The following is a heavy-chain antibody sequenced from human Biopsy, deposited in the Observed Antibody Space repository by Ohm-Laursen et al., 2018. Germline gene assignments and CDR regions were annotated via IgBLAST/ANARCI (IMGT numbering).Heavy chain of an antibody. J-gene: IGHJ4*02. CDR1: GGSVSSNTNY. Sequence: SDTLSLTCTVSGGSVSSNTNYWAWIRHPPGKGLEWIGSIFYSGIIYYNPSLKSRVSISLDTSKNQLPLKLSSVTAADTAVYYCARESDSSGYYYRDYWGQGTLVTVSS. V-gene: IGHV4-39*06. CDR3: ARESDSSGYYYRDY. CDR2: IFYSGII. D-gene: IGHD3-22*01.